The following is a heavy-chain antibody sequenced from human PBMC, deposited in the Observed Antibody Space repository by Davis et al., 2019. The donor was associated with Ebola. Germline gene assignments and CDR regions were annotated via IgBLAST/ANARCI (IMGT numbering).Heavy chain of an antibody. CDR2: ISADSGKT. Sequence: ASVKVSCKASGYMFTTKGISWVRQAPGQGLEWMGWISADSGKTEYAQKFLGRVTMTRDTSTTTVYMDLSSLRSEDTALYYCTTPGGQDSGYDVFDIWGQGTMVTVSS. D-gene: IGHD5-12*01. J-gene: IGHJ3*02. CDR1: GYMFTTKG. V-gene: IGHV1-18*01. CDR3: TTPGGQDSGYDVFDI.